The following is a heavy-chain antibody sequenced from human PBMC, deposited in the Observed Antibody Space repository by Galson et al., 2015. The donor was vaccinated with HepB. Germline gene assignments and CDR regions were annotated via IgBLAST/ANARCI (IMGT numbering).Heavy chain of an antibody. Sequence: SVKVSCKASGYTFTGYYMHWVRQAPGQGLEWMGRINPNSGGTNYAQKFQGRVTMTRDTSISTAYMELSRLRSDDTAVYYCARVPGYGSGSHYYYGMDVWGQGTTVTVSS. CDR1: GYTFTGYY. CDR3: ARVPGYGSGSHYYYGMDV. V-gene: IGHV1-2*06. J-gene: IGHJ6*02. D-gene: IGHD3-10*01. CDR2: INPNSGGT.